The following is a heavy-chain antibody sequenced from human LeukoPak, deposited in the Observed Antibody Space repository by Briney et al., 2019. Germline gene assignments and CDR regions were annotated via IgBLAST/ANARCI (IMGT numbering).Heavy chain of an antibody. CDR1: GASISSGGYS. Sequence: SETLSLTCAVSGASISSGGYSWSWFRQPPGKGLEWIGYIYHSGSTFYNPSLKSRLTISIDRSKDQFSLKLNSVTAADTAVYYCARGGSGYYLDYWGQGTLVTVSS. D-gene: IGHD3-22*01. CDR2: IYHSGST. CDR3: ARGGSGYYLDY. V-gene: IGHV4-30-2*01. J-gene: IGHJ4*02.